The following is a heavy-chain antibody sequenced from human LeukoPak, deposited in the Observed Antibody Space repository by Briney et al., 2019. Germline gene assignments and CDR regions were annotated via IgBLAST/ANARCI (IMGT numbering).Heavy chain of an antibody. CDR3: ARQTTGSRHFDY. V-gene: IGHV4-59*08. CDR1: GGSISSYY. CDR2: IYYSGST. Sequence: PSETLSLTCTVSGGSISSYYWSWIRQPPGKGLEWIGYIYYSGSTNYNPSLKSRATISVDTSKNQFSLKLSSVTAADTAVYYCARQTTGSRHFDYWGQGTLVTVSS. J-gene: IGHJ4*02. D-gene: IGHD1-14*01.